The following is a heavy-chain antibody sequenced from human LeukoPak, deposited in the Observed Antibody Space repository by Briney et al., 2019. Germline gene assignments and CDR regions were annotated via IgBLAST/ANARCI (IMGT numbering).Heavy chain of an antibody. CDR3: ARLRLDLPPDIVVVPAAMDDY. V-gene: IGHV1-69*13. CDR1: GYTFTGYY. CDR2: IIPIFGTA. J-gene: IGHJ4*02. Sequence: SVKVSCKASGYTFTGYYMHWVRQAPGQGLEWMGGIIPIFGTANYAQKFQGRVTITADESTSTAYMELSSLRSEDTAVYYCARLRLDLPPDIVVVPAAMDDYWGQGTLVTVSS. D-gene: IGHD2-2*01.